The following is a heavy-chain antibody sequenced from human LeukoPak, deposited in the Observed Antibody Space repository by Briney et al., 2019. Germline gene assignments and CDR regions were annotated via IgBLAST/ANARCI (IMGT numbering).Heavy chain of an antibody. V-gene: IGHV3-48*01. J-gene: IGHJ4*02. CDR1: GFTFGTYS. Sequence: GGSLRLSCAASGFTFGTYSMNWVRQAPGKGLEWISYISSSSTIYYADSVKGRFTFSRDNSKNTLYLQMNSLRAEDTAVYYCASAVVAATRRDYWGQGTLVTVSS. CDR3: ASAVVAATRRDY. CDR2: ISSSSTI. D-gene: IGHD2-15*01.